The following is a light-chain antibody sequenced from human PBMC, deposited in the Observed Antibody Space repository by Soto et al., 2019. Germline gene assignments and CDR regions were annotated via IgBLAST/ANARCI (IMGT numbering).Light chain of an antibody. CDR2: DSS. V-gene: IGKV3D-20*01. J-gene: IGKJ5*01. Sequence: EIVLTQSPGTLSLSPGERATLSCKASETVSGSYVAWYQQKPGLAPRLLIHDSSTRASGIPDRFSGSKSGTDFTLTIRGLEPEDVAVYYCQQYGNSPITFGQGTRLEIK. CDR3: QQYGNSPIT. CDR1: ETVSGSY.